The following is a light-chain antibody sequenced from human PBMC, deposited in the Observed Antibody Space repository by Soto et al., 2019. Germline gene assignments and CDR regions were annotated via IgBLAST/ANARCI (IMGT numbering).Light chain of an antibody. Sequence: QSALTQPASVSGSPGQSITISCTGTSSDVGSYNLVSWYQQHPGKAPKLMISEVSNRPSGVSNRFSGSKSGNTASLTISGLQAEDEADYYCVSYTSSSPYVFGTGTKLTVL. CDR1: SSDVGSYNL. CDR3: VSYTSSSPYV. V-gene: IGLV2-14*02. CDR2: EVS. J-gene: IGLJ1*01.